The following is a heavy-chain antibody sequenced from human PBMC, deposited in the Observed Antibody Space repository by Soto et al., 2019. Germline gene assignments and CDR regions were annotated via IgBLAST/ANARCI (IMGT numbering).Heavy chain of an antibody. CDR2: IYYSGST. J-gene: IGHJ6*02. CDR1: GGSISSYY. D-gene: IGHD3-22*01. Sequence: SETLSLTCTFSGGSISSYYWSWIRQPPGKGLEWIGYIYYSGSTNYNPSLKSRVTISVDTSKNQFSLKLSSVTAADTAVYYCERDRYDSSGYDRLAVWGQGTTVTVSS. CDR3: ERDRYDSSGYDRLAV. V-gene: IGHV4-59*01.